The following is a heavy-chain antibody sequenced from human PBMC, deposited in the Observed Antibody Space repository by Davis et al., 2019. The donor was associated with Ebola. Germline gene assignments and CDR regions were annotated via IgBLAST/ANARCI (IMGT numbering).Heavy chain of an antibody. D-gene: IGHD3-22*01. J-gene: IGHJ5*02. CDR1: GYTFTSYA. V-gene: IGHV1-3*01. CDR2: ISAGNGNT. Sequence: ASVKVSCKASGYTFTSYAMHWVRQAPGQRLEWMGWISAGNGNTKYSQKFQGRVTITRDTSASTAYMEVSSLRSEDPAVYYCGRDRGYSRFDPGGQEPWSPSPQ. CDR3: GRDRGYSRFDP.